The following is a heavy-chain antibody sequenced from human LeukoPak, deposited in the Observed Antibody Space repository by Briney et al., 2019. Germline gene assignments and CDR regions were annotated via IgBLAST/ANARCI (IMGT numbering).Heavy chain of an antibody. CDR2: IYYSGST. Sequence: SETLSLTCTVSGGSISSYYWSWIRRPPGKGLECIGYIYYSGSTNYNPSLKSRVTISVDTSKNQFSLKLSSVTAADTAVYYCARTNSGTWYYYDSSGSPYYFDYWGQRTLVTVSS. V-gene: IGHV4-59*08. D-gene: IGHD3-22*01. CDR3: ARTNSGTWYYYDSSGSPYYFDY. CDR1: GGSISSYY. J-gene: IGHJ4*02.